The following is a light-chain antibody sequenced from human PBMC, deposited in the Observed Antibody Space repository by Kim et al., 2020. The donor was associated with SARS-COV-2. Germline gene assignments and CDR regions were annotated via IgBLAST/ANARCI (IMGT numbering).Light chain of an antibody. CDR1: YSNIGSNS. CDR2: SNN. Sequence: QSVLTQPPSASGTPGQRVTLSCSGSYSNIGSNSVYWYQQLPGAAPKLLIYSNNERPSGVPDRFSGSKSGTSASLAIIGLRSDDEADYYCSTWDDRLSGPVFGGGTQLTVL. J-gene: IGLJ3*02. CDR3: STWDDRLSGPV. V-gene: IGLV1-47*02.